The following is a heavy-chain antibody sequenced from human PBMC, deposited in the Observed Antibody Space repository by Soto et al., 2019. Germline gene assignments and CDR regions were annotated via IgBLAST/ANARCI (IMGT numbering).Heavy chain of an antibody. V-gene: IGHV3-30-3*01. CDR3: ARVVYDFWSGYGSAGNYYYYYGMDV. Sequence: WGSLRLSCAASGFTFSSYAMHRVRQAPGKGLEWVAVISYDGSNKYYADSVKGRFTISRDNSKNTLYLQMNSLRAEDTAVYYCARVVYDFWSGYGSAGNYYYYYGMDVWGQGTTVTVSS. CDR2: ISYDGSNK. J-gene: IGHJ6*02. CDR1: GFTFSSYA. D-gene: IGHD3-3*01.